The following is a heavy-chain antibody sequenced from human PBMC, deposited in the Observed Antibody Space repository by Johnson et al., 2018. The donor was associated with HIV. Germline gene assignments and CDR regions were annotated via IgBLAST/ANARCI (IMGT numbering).Heavy chain of an antibody. Sequence: VQLVESGGGLVQPGGSLRLSCAASGFTFSAYGMHWVRQAPGQGLEWVAVISYDGSNKYYADSVKGRFTISRDNSKNTLYLQMNSLRAEDTAVYYCARNGLIPAAKGVAFDIWGHGTTVTVSS. CDR2: ISYDGSNK. D-gene: IGHD2-2*01. CDR3: ARNGLIPAAKGVAFDI. V-gene: IGHV3-30*03. J-gene: IGHJ3*02. CDR1: GFTFSAYG.